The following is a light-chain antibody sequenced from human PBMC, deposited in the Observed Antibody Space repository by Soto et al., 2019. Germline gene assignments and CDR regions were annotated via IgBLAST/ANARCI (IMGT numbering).Light chain of an antibody. CDR1: QTVSSNY. Sequence: EIVLTQSPGTLSLSPGERATLSCRASQTVSSNYLAWYQQKSGQAPRLLIYGASSRATGIPDRFSGNGSGTDFTLTISRLEPEDFAVYYCQQYGSSPVTFGQGTKVAIK. J-gene: IGKJ1*01. V-gene: IGKV3-20*01. CDR2: GAS. CDR3: QQYGSSPVT.